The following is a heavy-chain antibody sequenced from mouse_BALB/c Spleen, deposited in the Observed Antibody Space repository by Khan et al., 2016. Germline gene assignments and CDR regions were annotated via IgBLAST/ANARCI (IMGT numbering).Heavy chain of an antibody. Sequence: QVQLQQSGAELAKPGASVKMSCKASDYTFTTYWMHWVKQRPGQGLEWIGYINPSTGSTAYNQRFKDKATLTADKSSSPAYIPLSSLPSEDSAVYYCAREGVYYHGSSLYFDVWGAGTTVTVSS. CDR1: DYTFTTYW. J-gene: IGHJ1*01. CDR2: INPSTGST. V-gene: IGHV1-7*01. D-gene: IGHD1-1*01. CDR3: AREGVYYHGSSLYFDV.